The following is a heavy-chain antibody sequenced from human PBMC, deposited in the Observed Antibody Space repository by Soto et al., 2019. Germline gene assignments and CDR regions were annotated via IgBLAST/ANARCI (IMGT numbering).Heavy chain of an antibody. CDR2: ISGSGGST. V-gene: IGHV3-23*01. D-gene: IGHD6-6*01. CDR1: GFTFSSYA. J-gene: IGHJ3*02. Sequence: EVQLLASGGGLVQPGGSLRLSCAASGFTFSSYAMSWVRQAPGKGLEWVSAISGSGGSTYYADSVKGRFTISRDNSKNTLYLQMNCLRAEDTAVYYCEKDSFAHSIAARPSYAFDIWGQGTMVTVSS. CDR3: EKDSFAHSIAARPSYAFDI.